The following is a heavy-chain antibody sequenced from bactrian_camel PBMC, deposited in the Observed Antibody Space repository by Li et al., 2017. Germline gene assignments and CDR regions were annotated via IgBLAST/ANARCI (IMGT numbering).Heavy chain of an antibody. Sequence: DVQLVESGGGSVQAGGSLRLSCVVSGYTRYVMGWFRQAPGKEREGVAAIAGGDGSTYYADSVKGRFTISRDNAKNTLYLQMNGLKTEDTAVYYCVTKGSGFYWGQGTQVTVS. J-gene: IGHJ4*01. CDR2: IAGGDGST. CDR1: GYTRYV. CDR3: VTKGSGFY. D-gene: IGHD5*01. V-gene: IGHV3S31*01.